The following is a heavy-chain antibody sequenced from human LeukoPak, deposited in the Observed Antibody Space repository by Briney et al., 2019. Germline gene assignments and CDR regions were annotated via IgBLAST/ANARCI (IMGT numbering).Heavy chain of an antibody. Sequence: GGSLRLSCAGSGFTFRSYSMNWVRQAPGKGLEWVSSISSSSSYIYYADSVKGRFTISRDNAKNSLYLQMNSLRAEDTAVYYCARGRIAKSAFDIWGQGTMVTVSS. CDR3: ARGRIAKSAFDI. CDR2: ISSSSSYI. CDR1: GFTFRSYS. D-gene: IGHD6-13*01. J-gene: IGHJ3*02. V-gene: IGHV3-21*01.